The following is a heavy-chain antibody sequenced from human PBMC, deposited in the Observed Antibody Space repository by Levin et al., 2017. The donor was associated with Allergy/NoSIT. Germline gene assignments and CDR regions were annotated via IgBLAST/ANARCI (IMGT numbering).Heavy chain of an antibody. V-gene: IGHV1-18*01. D-gene: IGHD6-6*01. Sequence: GESLKISCKTSGYTFTSYGINWVRQAPGQGLEWMGWISPYNGNTNYAQKFQGRVTMTTDTSTSTAYMDLRSLRSDETAIYYCARDYKYSSSSGFGYWGQGTLVTVSS. CDR2: ISPYNGNT. CDR3: ARDYKYSSSSGFGY. J-gene: IGHJ4*02. CDR1: GYTFTSYG.